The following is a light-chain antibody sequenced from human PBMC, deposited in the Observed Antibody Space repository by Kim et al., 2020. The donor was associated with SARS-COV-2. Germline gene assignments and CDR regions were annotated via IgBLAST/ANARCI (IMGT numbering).Light chain of an antibody. CDR1: QSVSSNP. V-gene: IGKV3-20*01. Sequence: STGESATHSCRPSQSVSSNPFAWYQQRPGQPPRRLIYDASERAGGIPDRVSGSWSGADFTLTISRLEPEDFALYYCHLYGTSAITFGQGTRLEIK. CDR2: DAS. CDR3: HLYGTSAIT. J-gene: IGKJ5*01.